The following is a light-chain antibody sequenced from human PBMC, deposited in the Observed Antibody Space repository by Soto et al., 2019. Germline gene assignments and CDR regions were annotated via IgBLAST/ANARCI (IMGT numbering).Light chain of an antibody. CDR2: EVN. V-gene: IGLV2-18*02. CDR3: SSYTSSNTFV. Sequence: QSALTQPPSVSGSPGQSVTISCTGTSSDVGRYNHISWYQQPPGTAPKLMIYEVNNRPSGVPDRFSGSKSGNTASLTISSLQAEDEADYYCSSYTSSNTFVFGTGTKVTVL. CDR1: SSDVGRYNH. J-gene: IGLJ1*01.